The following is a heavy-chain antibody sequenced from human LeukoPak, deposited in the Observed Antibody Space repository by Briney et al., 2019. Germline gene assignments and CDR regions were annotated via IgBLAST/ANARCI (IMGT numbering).Heavy chain of an antibody. Sequence: GGSLRLSCAASGFTFSSYTMNWVRQAPGKGLEWVSSISSSSSYIYYADSVKGRLTIPRDNAKNSLYLQMNSLRAEDTALYYCARAGGRLVPAAVRFDPWGQGTLVTVSS. CDR2: ISSSSSYI. J-gene: IGHJ5*02. CDR1: GFTFSSYT. CDR3: ARAGGRLVPAAVRFDP. D-gene: IGHD2-2*01. V-gene: IGHV3-21*01.